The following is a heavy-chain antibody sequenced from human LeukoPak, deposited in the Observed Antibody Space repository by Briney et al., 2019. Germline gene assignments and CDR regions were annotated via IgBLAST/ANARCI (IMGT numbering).Heavy chain of an antibody. V-gene: IGHV1-69*05. Sequence: SVKVSCKASGGTFSSYAISWVRQAPGQGLEWMGGIIPIFGTANYAQKFQGRVTITTDESTSTAYMELSSLRSEDTAVYYCARDMSLGYCSSTSCYNFDYWGQGTLVTVSS. D-gene: IGHD2-2*02. CDR1: GGTFSSYA. CDR2: IIPIFGTA. J-gene: IGHJ4*02. CDR3: ARDMSLGYCSSTSCYNFDY.